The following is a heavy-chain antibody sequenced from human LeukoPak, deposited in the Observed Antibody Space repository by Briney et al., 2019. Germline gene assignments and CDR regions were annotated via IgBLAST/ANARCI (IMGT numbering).Heavy chain of an antibody. CDR2: ISSSSSYI. V-gene: IGHV3-21*01. Sequence: PGGSLRLSCAASGFTFSSYSMNWVRQAPGKGLEWVSSISSSSSYIYYADSVKGRFTISRDNAKNSLYLQMNSLRAEDTAVYYCARVASTVVRPHPSDYWGQGTLVTVSS. CDR1: GFTFSSYS. CDR3: ARVASTVVRPHPSDY. D-gene: IGHD4-23*01. J-gene: IGHJ4*02.